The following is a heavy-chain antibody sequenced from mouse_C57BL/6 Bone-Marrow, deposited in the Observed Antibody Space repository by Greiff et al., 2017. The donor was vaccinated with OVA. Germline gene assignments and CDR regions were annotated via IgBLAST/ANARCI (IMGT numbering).Heavy chain of an antibody. CDR1: GFTFSSYG. V-gene: IGHV5-6*01. J-gene: IGHJ3*01. Sequence: EVQGVESGGDLVKPGGSLKLSCAASGFTFSSYGMSWVRQTPDKRLEWVATISSGGSYTYYPDSVKGRFTISRDNAKNTLYLQMSSLKSECTAMYYCAIGDYYGSSPFAYWGQGTLVTVSA. D-gene: IGHD1-1*01. CDR2: ISSGGSYT. CDR3: AIGDYYGSSPFAY.